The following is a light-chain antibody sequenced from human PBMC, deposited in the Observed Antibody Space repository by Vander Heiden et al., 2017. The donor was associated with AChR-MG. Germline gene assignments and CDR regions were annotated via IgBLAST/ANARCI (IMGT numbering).Light chain of an antibody. CDR1: ESVTGSQ. CDR2: GTS. J-gene: IGKJ1*01. Sequence: EIALTQSPGTLSLSPGERATLSCRASESVTGSQLAWFQQKPGQAPRLFMYGTSIRAAGIPDRFSGSGSGTDFTLTISRLEPEDFAVYYWQHDGSVQTFGQRTKVEIK. V-gene: IGKV3-20*01. CDR3: QHDGSVQT.